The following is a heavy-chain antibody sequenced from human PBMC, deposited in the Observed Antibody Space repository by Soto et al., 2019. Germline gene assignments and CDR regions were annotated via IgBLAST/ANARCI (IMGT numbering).Heavy chain of an antibody. V-gene: IGHV3-7*01. CDR3: ARDLGVALATLTLDY. CDR2: IKQDGSEK. Sequence: PGGSLRLSCAASGFTFSSYWMSWVRQAPGKGLEWVANIKQDGSEKYYVDSVKGRFTISRDDAKNSLYLQMNSLRAEDTGVYYCARDLGVALATLTLDYWGQGTLVTVSS. CDR1: GFTFSSYW. D-gene: IGHD2-15*01. J-gene: IGHJ4*02.